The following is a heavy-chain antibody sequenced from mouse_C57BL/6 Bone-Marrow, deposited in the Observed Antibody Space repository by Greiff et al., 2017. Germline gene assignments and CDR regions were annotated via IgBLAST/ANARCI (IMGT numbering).Heavy chain of an antibody. CDR3: AGGEGFYYGYDDAIDY. Sequence: DVKLVESGGGLVKPGGSLKLSCAASGFTFSSYAMSWVRQTPEKRLEWVATISDGGSYTYYPANVKGRFTISRDHAKHNLYLQMSHLKSEDTAMYDSAGGEGFYYGYDDAIDYWGQGTSVTVSS. CDR2: ISDGGSYT. CDR1: GFTFSSYA. D-gene: IGHD2-2*01. J-gene: IGHJ4*01. V-gene: IGHV5-4*03.